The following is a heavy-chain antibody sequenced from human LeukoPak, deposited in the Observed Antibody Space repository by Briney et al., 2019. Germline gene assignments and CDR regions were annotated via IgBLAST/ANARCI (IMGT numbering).Heavy chain of an antibody. J-gene: IGHJ4*02. CDR3: ATYTQSGAQGVSDY. CDR1: GYTFTNYY. Sequence: ASVKVSCKASGYTFTNYYMRWVRQAPGQGLEWMGLIHPNDGDTKYTQEFQDRVTMTRDTSTSTVYMELSSLRSEDTAVYYCATYTQSGAQGVSDYWGQGTLVTVSS. V-gene: IGHV1-46*01. D-gene: IGHD3-10*01. CDR2: IHPNDGDT.